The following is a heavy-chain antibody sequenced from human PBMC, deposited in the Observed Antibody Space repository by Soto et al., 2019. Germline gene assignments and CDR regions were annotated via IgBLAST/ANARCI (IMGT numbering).Heavy chain of an antibody. V-gene: IGHV3-15*07. J-gene: IGHJ4*02. Sequence: GGSLRLCCAASGLTFYNAWMNWVRQAPGKGLEWVGRIKSKTDGGTTDYAAPVKGRFTISRDDSKNTPYLQMNSLKTEDTAVYYCTTDRMEYSSSEGGYWGQGTLVTVSS. D-gene: IGHD6-6*01. CDR2: IKSKTDGGTT. CDR3: TTDRMEYSSSEGGY. CDR1: GLTFYNAW.